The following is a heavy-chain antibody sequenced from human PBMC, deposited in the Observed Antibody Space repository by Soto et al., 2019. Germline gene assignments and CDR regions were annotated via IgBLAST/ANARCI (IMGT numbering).Heavy chain of an antibody. D-gene: IGHD3-22*01. J-gene: IGHJ4*02. V-gene: IGHV2-5*02. CDR1: GFSLSTSGVG. Sequence: QITLKESGPTLVKPTQTLTLTCTFSGFSLSTSGVGVGWIRQPPGKALEWLALIYWDDDKRCSPSLKSRLTMTKDTSKNQVVLTMTNMDPVDTATYYCAHSGVSRMIVVVLFDYWGQGTLVTVSS. CDR2: IYWDDDK. CDR3: AHSGVSRMIVVVLFDY.